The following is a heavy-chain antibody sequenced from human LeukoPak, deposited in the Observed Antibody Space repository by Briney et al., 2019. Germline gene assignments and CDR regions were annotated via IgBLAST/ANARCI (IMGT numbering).Heavy chain of an antibody. CDR2: ISAYNGNT. Sequence: ASVKVSCKASGYTFTSYGISWVRQAPGQGLEWMGWISAYNGNTNYAQKLQGRVTTTTDTSASTAYMELRSLRSDDTAVYYCAREYYDFWSGYYTGIGAFDIWGQGTMVTVSS. D-gene: IGHD3-3*01. V-gene: IGHV1-18*01. CDR1: GYTFTSYG. J-gene: IGHJ3*02. CDR3: AREYYDFWSGYYTGIGAFDI.